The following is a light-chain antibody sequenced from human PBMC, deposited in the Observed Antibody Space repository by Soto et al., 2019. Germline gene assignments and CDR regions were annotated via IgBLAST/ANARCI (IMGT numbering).Light chain of an antibody. CDR3: QKYNSSPQT. Sequence: DIQMTQSPSSLSASVGDRVTITCRASQCISNYLAWYQQKPGKVPKLLIYAASTLQSGVPSRFSGSRSGTDFTLTISSLQPEDVATYYCQKYNSSPQTFGQGTKVEIK. J-gene: IGKJ1*01. CDR2: AAS. CDR1: QCISNY. V-gene: IGKV1-27*01.